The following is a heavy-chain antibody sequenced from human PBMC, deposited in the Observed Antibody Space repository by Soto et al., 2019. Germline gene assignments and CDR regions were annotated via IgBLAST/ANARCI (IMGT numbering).Heavy chain of an antibody. CDR2: IYYSGST. J-gene: IGHJ5*02. CDR3: TKPRSSLQWPPFDP. Sequence: SETLSLTCTVSGGSISSYYWSWIRQPPGKGLEWIGYIYYSGSTNYNPSLKSRVTISVDTSKNQFSLKLSSVTAADTAVYFCTKPRSSLQWPPFDPWGHGTLVTVSS. D-gene: IGHD6-19*01. V-gene: IGHV4-59*08. CDR1: GGSISSYY.